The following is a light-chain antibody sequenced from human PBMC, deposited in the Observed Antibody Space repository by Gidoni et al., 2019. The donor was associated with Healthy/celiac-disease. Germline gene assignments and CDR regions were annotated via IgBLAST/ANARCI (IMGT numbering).Light chain of an antibody. J-gene: IGKJ1*01. CDR1: QSVSSSY. Sequence: EIVLTQSPGTLSLSPGERATLSCRASQSVSSSYLAWYQQKPGQAPRLLIYGASSRAPGIPDRFSGSGSGTDFTLTISRLEPEDFAVYYCQQYGSSPWTFXQXTKVEIK. CDR3: QQYGSSPWT. CDR2: GAS. V-gene: IGKV3-20*01.